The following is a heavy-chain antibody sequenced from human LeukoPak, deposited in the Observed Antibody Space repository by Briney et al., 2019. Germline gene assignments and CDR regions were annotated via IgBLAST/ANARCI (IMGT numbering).Heavy chain of an antibody. CDR1: GYTLTELS. J-gene: IGHJ5*02. D-gene: IGHD1-7*01. V-gene: IGHV1-24*01. CDR3: AARILGSELSWFDP. CDR2: FDPEDGET. Sequence: PGAPVKVSCKVSGYTLTELSMHWVRQAPGKGLEWMGGFDPEDGETIYAQKFQGRVTMTEDTSTDTAYMELSSLRSEDTAVYYCAARILGSELSWFDPWGQGTLVTVSS.